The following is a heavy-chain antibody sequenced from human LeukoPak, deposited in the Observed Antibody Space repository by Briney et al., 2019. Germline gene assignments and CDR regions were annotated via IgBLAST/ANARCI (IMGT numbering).Heavy chain of an antibody. CDR3: ASPRSGYRYTFDY. CDR1: AASISNYY. D-gene: IGHD3-22*01. CDR2: ISTSRST. J-gene: IGHJ4*02. V-gene: IGHV4-4*09. Sequence: SEALSLTCAVSAASISNYYWSWIRQAPGKGLEWIGYISTSRSTNYNPSLKSRVSISLDTSKNRFSLNLNFVTAADTAVYYCASPRSGYRYTFDYWGQGALVTVSS.